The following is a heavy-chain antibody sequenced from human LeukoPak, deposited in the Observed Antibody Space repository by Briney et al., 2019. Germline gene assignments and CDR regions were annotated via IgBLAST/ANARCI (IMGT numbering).Heavy chain of an antibody. Sequence: SGGPLRLSCAASGFNSRGSAMSWVRQIPGKGLEWVSGISGSDTFIADSVKGRFTISRDDSENTLYLQMNSLRVEDTAVYYCARDRGSLLDTAPLDYSGHGTQVTVSS. CDR1: GFNSRGSA. V-gene: IGHV3-23*01. CDR3: ARDRGSLLDTAPLDY. J-gene: IGHJ4*01. D-gene: IGHD3/OR15-3a*01. CDR2: ISGSDT.